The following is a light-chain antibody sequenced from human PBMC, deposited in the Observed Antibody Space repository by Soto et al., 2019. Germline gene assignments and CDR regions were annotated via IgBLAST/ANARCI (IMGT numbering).Light chain of an antibody. Sequence: QSALTQPPSASGSPGQSVTISCTGTSSDVGGYKYVSWYQQHPGKAPKLLIYEVSKRPSGVPDRFSGSKSGNTASLTVSGLQAADEADDYCSSYAGSYKWVFCGGTKLTVL. J-gene: IGLJ3*02. CDR3: SSYAGSYKWV. CDR2: EVS. V-gene: IGLV2-8*01. CDR1: SSDVGGYKY.